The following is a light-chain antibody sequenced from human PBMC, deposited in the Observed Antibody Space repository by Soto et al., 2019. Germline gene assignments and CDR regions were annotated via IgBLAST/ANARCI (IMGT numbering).Light chain of an antibody. CDR3: QQRSTWPRIT. CDR1: QSVNSY. J-gene: IGKJ4*01. CDR2: DAS. Sequence: EIVLTQSPATLSLSPGERATLSCRASQSVNSYLAWYQRKPGQAPRLLITDASNRATGIPARFSGSGSGTDFNLTISSLEPEDFAVYYCQQRSTWPRITFGGGTKVEIK. V-gene: IGKV3-11*01.